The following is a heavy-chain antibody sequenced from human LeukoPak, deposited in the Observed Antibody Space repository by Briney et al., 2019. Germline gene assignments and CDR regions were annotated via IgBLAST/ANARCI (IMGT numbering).Heavy chain of an antibody. CDR2: ISSSSSTI. Sequence: GGALRLSCAASGFTFSSYSMNWVRQAPGKGLEWVSYISSSSSTIYYADSVKGRFTISRDNAKNSLYLQMNSLRAEDTAVYYCASEMGMIVVGSAEGVDYWGQGTLVTVSS. J-gene: IGHJ4*02. V-gene: IGHV3-48*04. CDR1: GFTFSSYS. D-gene: IGHD3-22*01. CDR3: ASEMGMIVVGSAEGVDY.